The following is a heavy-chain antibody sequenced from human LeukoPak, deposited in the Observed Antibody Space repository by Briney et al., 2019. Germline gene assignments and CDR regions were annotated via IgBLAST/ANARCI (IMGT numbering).Heavy chain of an antibody. V-gene: IGHV1-18*04. J-gene: IGHJ5*02. CDR2: ISAYNGNT. Sequence: ASVKVSCKVSGYTFTMYYIHWVRQAPGQGLEWMGWISAYNGNTNYAQKLQGRVTMTTDTSTSTAYMELRSLRSDDTAVYYCARDGSCSGGSCAMDGWFDPWGQGTLVTVSS. D-gene: IGHD2-15*01. CDR1: GYTFTMYY. CDR3: ARDGSCSGGSCAMDGWFDP.